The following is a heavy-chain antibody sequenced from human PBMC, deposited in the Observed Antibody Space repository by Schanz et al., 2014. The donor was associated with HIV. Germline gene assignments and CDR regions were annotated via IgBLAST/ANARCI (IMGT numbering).Heavy chain of an antibody. Sequence: VQLVESGGGVVQPGASLRLSCTGSGLSLTNSAVHWVRQAPGKGLEWVSSISGGSGSTFYADSVKGRFTISRDNSKKTLYLHMRSLGVGDTAVYYCAKGGPTVLTGFDQWGQGTLVTVSS. CDR2: ISGGSGST. CDR3: AKGGPTVLTGFDQ. J-gene: IGHJ4*02. CDR1: GLSLTNSA. V-gene: IGHV3-23*04. D-gene: IGHD4-17*01.